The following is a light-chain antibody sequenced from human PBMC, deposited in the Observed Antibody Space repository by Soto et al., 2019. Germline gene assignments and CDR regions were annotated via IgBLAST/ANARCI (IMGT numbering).Light chain of an antibody. V-gene: IGKV4-1*01. Sequence: DIVMTQSQDSLAVSLGERATINCKSSQSVLYSSNNKNYLAWYQQKPGQPPKLLIYWASTRESGVPDRFSGSGSGTDFTLTISSLQAEDVAVYYCQQYYSTPLTFGG. CDR2: WAS. J-gene: IGKJ4*01. CDR1: QSVLYSSNNKNY. CDR3: QQYYSTPLT.